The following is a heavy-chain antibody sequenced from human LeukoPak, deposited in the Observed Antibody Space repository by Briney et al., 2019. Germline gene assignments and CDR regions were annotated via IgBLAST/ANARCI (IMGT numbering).Heavy chain of an antibody. J-gene: IGHJ6*03. Sequence: GGSLRLSCAASGFTFSNAWMSWVRQAPGKGLEWVGRIKSKTDGGTTDYAAPVKGRFTISRDDSKNTLYLQMTSLKTEDTAVYYCTTSSSGWYLYYYYYMDVWGKGTTVTISS. V-gene: IGHV3-15*01. CDR2: IKSKTDGGTT. CDR3: TTSSSGWYLYYYYYMDV. D-gene: IGHD6-19*01. CDR1: GFTFSNAW.